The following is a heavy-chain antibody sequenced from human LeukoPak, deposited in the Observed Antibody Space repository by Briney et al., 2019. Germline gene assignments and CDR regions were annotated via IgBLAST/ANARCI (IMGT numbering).Heavy chain of an antibody. V-gene: IGHV4-59*08. D-gene: IGHD1-7*01. Sequence: SETLSLTCTVSGDSISSYYWSWIRQPPGKGLEWIGYIYYSGSTNYNPSLKSRVTISVDTSKNQFSLKLSSVTAADTAVYYCARTRYNWNYSSADAFDIWGQGTMVTVSS. CDR3: ARTRYNWNYSSADAFDI. CDR2: IYYSGST. J-gene: IGHJ3*02. CDR1: GDSISSYY.